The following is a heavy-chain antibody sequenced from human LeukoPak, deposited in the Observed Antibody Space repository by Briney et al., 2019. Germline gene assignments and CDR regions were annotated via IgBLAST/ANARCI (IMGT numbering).Heavy chain of an antibody. CDR2: ISYDGSNK. V-gene: IGHV3-30*18. CDR3: AKDGGYDYGFDY. J-gene: IGHJ4*02. Sequence: GGSLRLSCAASGFTFSSYSMNWVRQAPGKGLEWVAVISYDGSNKYYADSVKGRFTISRDNSKNTLYLQMNSLRAEDTAVYYCAKDGGYDYGFDYWGQGTLVTVSS. CDR1: GFTFSSYS. D-gene: IGHD5-12*01.